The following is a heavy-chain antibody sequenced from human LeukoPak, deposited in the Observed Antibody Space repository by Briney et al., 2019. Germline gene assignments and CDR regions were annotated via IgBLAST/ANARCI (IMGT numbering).Heavy chain of an antibody. Sequence: SETLSLTCSVSDGSLSTQYWPWIRQPPGKGLEGVGYISKSGSTKYNPFLKSRVSFSLDTTNNHLPLILTSATAAGPGVYYCVGEGVGYYYMVVRGKRTTV. V-gene: IGHV4-59*11. J-gene: IGHJ6*03. D-gene: IGHD3-16*01. CDR1: DGSLSTQY. CDR3: VGEGVGYYYMVV. CDR2: ISKSGST.